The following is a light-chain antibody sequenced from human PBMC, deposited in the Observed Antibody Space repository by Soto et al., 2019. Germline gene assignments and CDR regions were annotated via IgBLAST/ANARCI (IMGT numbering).Light chain of an antibody. V-gene: IGKV1-9*01. J-gene: IGKJ4*01. CDR2: AAS. CDR3: QQLNSYPAT. Sequence: DIQLTQSPSFLSASVGDRVTITCRASQGISSYLAWYQRKPGKAPKLLIYAASTLQSGVPSRFSGSGSGTEFTLTISSLQPEDFATYYCQQLNSYPATFGGGTKVEIK. CDR1: QGISSY.